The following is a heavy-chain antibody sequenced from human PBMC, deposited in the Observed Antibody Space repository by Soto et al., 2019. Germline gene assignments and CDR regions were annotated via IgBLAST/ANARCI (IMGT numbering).Heavy chain of an antibody. Sequence: PGGSLRLSCASSGFTFSDYYMSLIRQAPGKGLEWVSYISSSGSTIYYADSVKGRFTISRDNAKNSLYLQMNSLRAEDTAVYYCARVRYFDWLSFDYWGQGTLVTVSS. D-gene: IGHD3-9*01. J-gene: IGHJ4*02. CDR3: ARVRYFDWLSFDY. V-gene: IGHV3-11*01. CDR1: GFTFSDYY. CDR2: ISSSGSTI.